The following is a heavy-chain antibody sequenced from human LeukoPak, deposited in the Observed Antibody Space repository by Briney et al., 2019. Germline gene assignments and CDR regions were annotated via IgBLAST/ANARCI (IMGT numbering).Heavy chain of an antibody. Sequence: GGSLRLSCAASGFTFSGYSMSWVRQAPGRGLEWVSCISGSSSYLYYADSVKGRFTISRDNAKTSLYLQMNSLRAQHTAVYYWARTHGPGYWSSTTCYCDYWGQETLVTVSS. CDR1: GFTFSGYS. CDR3: ARTHGPGYWSSTTCYCDY. J-gene: IGHJ4*02. V-gene: IGHV3-21*01. D-gene: IGHD2-2*01. CDR2: ISGSSSYL.